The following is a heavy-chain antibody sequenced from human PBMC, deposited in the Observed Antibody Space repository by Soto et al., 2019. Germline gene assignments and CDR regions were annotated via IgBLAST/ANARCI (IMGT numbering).Heavy chain of an antibody. CDR1: GGTFSSYA. V-gene: IGHV1-69*01. J-gene: IGHJ4*02. D-gene: IGHD3-10*01. Sequence: QVQLVQSGAEVKKPGSSVKVSCKASGGTFSSYAISWVRQAPGQGLEWMGGIIPIFGTANYAQKFQGRVTITADESTSTAYMELSSRRSEDTAVYYCARGVVVRGVIITGGFDYWGQGTLVTVSS. CDR2: IIPIFGTA. CDR3: ARGVVVRGVIITGGFDY.